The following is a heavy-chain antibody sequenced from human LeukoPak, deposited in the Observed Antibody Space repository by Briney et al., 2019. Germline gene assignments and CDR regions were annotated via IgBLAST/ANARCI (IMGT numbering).Heavy chain of an antibody. CDR3: AKKVVTQPGPAYFQH. Sequence: GGSLRLSCAASGFTFSSYWMSWVRQAPGEGLEWVANIKQDGSEKYYVDSVKGRFTISRDNAKNSLYLQMNSLRAEDTAVYYCAKKVVTQPGPAYFQHWGQGALVTVSS. D-gene: IGHD4-23*01. CDR2: IKQDGSEK. V-gene: IGHV3-7*03. J-gene: IGHJ1*01. CDR1: GFTFSSYW.